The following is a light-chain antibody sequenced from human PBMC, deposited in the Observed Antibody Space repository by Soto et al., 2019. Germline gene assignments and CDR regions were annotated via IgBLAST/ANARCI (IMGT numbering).Light chain of an antibody. J-gene: IGKJ4*01. CDR1: QSVSSN. Sequence: EIVLTQSPGTLSLSPGERATLSCRASQSVSSNYLAWYQQKPGQAPRLLIYDASTRATGFPARFSGSGSGTEFTLTISSLQSEDFAVYYCQQYNNWPLTFGGGTTVEIK. V-gene: IGKV3D-15*01. CDR2: DAS. CDR3: QQYNNWPLT.